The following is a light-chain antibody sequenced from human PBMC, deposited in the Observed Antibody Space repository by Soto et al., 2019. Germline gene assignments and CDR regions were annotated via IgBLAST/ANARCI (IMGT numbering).Light chain of an antibody. V-gene: IGKV1-27*01. CDR3: QKYNSAPRT. CDR1: QGISNY. Sequence: DIRMTQSTASLSASFGDRVTITCGASQGISNYLAWYQQKKGKVPKLLIYAASTLQSGVPSRFSGSGYGTDFNLTISSLQTEDVATYYCQKYNSAPRTFGQGTKVDIK. CDR2: AAS. J-gene: IGKJ1*01.